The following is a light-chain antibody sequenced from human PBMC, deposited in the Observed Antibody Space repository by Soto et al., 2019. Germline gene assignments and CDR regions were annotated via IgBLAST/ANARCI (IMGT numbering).Light chain of an antibody. V-gene: IGLV2-23*02. Sequence: QSALTQPASVSGSPGQSITISCTGTSSDVGSYNLVSWYQHHPGKGPQLMIYEVSKRPSGISNRFSGSKSGNTASLTISGLQAEDEADYYCCSYAGSSTPYVFGTGTQLTVL. CDR3: CSYAGSSTPYV. CDR2: EVS. J-gene: IGLJ1*01. CDR1: SSDVGSYNL.